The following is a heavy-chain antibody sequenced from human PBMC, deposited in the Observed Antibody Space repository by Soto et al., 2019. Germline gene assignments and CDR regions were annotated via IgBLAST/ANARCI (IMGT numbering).Heavy chain of an antibody. Sequence: SETLSLTCTVSGDSVSSGGYYWSWIRQHPGKGLEWIGYIYYSGGTYYNPSLKSRVTISVDTSKNQFSLKLSSVTAADTAVYYCARSVGSGSLNWFDPWGQGTLVTVSS. CDR1: GDSVSSGGYY. CDR2: IYYSGGT. D-gene: IGHD3-10*01. V-gene: IGHV4-31*03. J-gene: IGHJ5*02. CDR3: ARSVGSGSLNWFDP.